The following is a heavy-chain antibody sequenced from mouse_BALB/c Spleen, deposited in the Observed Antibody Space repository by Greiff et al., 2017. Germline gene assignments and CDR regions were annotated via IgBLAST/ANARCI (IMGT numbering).Heavy chain of an antibody. J-gene: IGHJ3*01. CDR3: AREGGYDGFAY. V-gene: IGHV5-9-4*01. Sequence: DVQLQESGGGLVKPGGSLKLSCAASGFTFSSYAMSWVRQSPEKRLEWVAEISSGGSYTYYPDTVTGRFTISRDNAKNTLYLEMSSLRSEDTAMYYCAREGGYDGFAYWGQGTLVTVSA. D-gene: IGHD2-2*01. CDR1: GFTFSSYA. CDR2: ISSGGSYT.